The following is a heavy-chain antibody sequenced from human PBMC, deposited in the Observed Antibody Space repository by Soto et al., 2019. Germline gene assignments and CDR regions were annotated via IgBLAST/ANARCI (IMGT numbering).Heavy chain of an antibody. J-gene: IGHJ5*02. V-gene: IGHV4-59*01. CDR3: ARDQLPAAFFGWSDP. D-gene: IGHD2-2*01. Sequence: SETLSLTCTVSGGSISSYYWSWIRQPPGKGLEWIGYIYYSGSTNYNPSLKSRVTISVDTSKNQFSLKLSSVTAADTAVYYCARDQLPAAFFGWSDPGGKETLVTVSS. CDR2: IYYSGST. CDR1: GGSISSYY.